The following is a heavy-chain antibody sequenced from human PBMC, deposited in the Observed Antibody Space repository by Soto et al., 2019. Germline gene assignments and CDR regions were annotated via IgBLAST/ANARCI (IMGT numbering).Heavy chain of an antibody. D-gene: IGHD3-22*01. CDR3: ASHPRDSSGYWYYFDY. Sequence: GGSLRLSCAASGFTFSSYSMNWVRQAPGKGLEWVSSISSSSSYIYYADSVKGRFTISRDNAKNSLYLQMNSLRAEDTAVYYCASHPRDSSGYWYYFDYWGQGTLVTVAS. CDR2: ISSSSSYI. V-gene: IGHV3-21*01. CDR1: GFTFSSYS. J-gene: IGHJ4*02.